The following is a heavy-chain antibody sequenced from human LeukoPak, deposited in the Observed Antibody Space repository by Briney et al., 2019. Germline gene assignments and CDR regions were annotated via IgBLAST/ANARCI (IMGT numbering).Heavy chain of an antibody. Sequence: SETLSLTCAVYGGSFSGYYWSWIRQPPGKGLEWIGEINHSGSTNYNPSLKSRVTISVDTSKNQFSLRLSSVTAADTAVYYCARVGYGSGSYNAFDIWGQGTMVTVSS. CDR3: ARVGYGSGSYNAFDI. CDR1: GGSFSGYY. V-gene: IGHV4-34*01. J-gene: IGHJ3*02. CDR2: INHSGST. D-gene: IGHD3-10*01.